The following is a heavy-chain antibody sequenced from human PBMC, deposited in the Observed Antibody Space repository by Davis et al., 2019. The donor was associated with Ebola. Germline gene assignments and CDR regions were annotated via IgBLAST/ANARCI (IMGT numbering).Heavy chain of an antibody. CDR1: GGSFSGYY. CDR2: INHSGST. J-gene: IGHJ6*02. Sequence: GSLRLSCAVYGGSFSGYYWSWIRQPPGKGLEWIGEINHSGSTNYNPSLKSRVTISVDTSKNQFSLKLSSVTAADTAVYYCARRPRLLLRRDHNYNPSLKSRVTISVDTSKNQFSLKLSSVTAADTAVYYCARGSRLLLRRGYYYYGMDVWGQGTTVTVSS. V-gene: IGHV4-34*01. CDR3: ARRPRLLLRRDHNYNPSLKSRVTISVDTSKNQFSLKLSSVTAADTAVYYCARGSRLLLRRGYYYYGMDV. D-gene: IGHD3-22*01.